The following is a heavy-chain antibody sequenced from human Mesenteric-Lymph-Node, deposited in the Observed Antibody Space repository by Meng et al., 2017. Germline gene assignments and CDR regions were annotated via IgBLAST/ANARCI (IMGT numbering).Heavy chain of an antibody. D-gene: IGHD5-12*01. CDR3: ARALVTQYSGYGDY. CDR2: IGPGNTYI. V-gene: IGHV3-21*01. Sequence: GESLKISCEASGFTFSSYSMNWVRQAPGKGLEWVAYIGPGNTYIYYADSLKGRFTISRDDASNSLFLQMNSLRAEDTAVYYCARALVTQYSGYGDYWGQGTLVTVSS. J-gene: IGHJ4*02. CDR1: GFTFSSYS.